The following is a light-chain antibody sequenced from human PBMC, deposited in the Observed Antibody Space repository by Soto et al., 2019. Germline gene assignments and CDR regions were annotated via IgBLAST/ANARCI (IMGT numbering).Light chain of an antibody. J-gene: IGLJ2*01. CDR2: RNN. CDR3: AAWDASLNGPV. Sequence: QSVLTQPPSASGTPGQRVTISCSGSSSNIGTNYISWYQQSPGTAPKLLIYRNNQRPSGVPDRFSGSKSGTSASLAISGLRSEDEADYHCAAWDASLNGPVFGGGTKLTVL. V-gene: IGLV1-47*01. CDR1: SSNIGTNY.